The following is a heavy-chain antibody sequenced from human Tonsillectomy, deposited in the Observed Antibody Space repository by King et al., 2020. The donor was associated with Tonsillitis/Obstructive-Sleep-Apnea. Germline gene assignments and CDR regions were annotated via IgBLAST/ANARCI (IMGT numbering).Heavy chain of an antibody. J-gene: IGHJ6*04. CDR1: GFIFRSYS. V-gene: IGHV3-33*01. CDR3: ARDPMDV. CDR2: ILYDGRNK. Sequence: QLVQSGGGVVQPGRSLRLSCAASGFIFRSYSVHWVRQAPGKGLEWVAVILYDGRNKYYADSVKGRFTISRENSKSTLYLQMNSLRVEDTAVYYCARDPMDVWGKGTTVTVSS.